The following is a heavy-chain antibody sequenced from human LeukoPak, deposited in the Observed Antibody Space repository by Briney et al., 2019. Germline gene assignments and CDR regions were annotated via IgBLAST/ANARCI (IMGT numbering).Heavy chain of an antibody. CDR3: ARYYGDYAYYYYMDV. Sequence: GGSLRLSCAASGFTFNSYSMNWVRQAPGKGLEWVSSISSSSSYIYYADSVKGRFTISRDNSKNTLYLQMNSLRAEDTAVYYCARYYGDYAYYYYMDVWGKGTTVTVSS. D-gene: IGHD4-17*01. V-gene: IGHV3-21*04. CDR1: GFTFNSYS. CDR2: ISSSSSYI. J-gene: IGHJ6*03.